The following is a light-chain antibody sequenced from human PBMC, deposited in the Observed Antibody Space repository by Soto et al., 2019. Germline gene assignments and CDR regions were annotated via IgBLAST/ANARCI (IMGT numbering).Light chain of an antibody. J-gene: IGLJ1*01. CDR1: TSDVGGYNY. V-gene: IGLV2-14*01. CDR2: EVS. Sequence: QSALTQPASVSGSPGQSIAISCTGTTSDVGGYNYVSWYQQHPGKVPKLLIHEVSNRPSGVSNRSSGSKSGNTAFLTISGLQAEDEADYYCLSKTSTISYVFGTGTKGTVL. CDR3: LSKTSTISYV.